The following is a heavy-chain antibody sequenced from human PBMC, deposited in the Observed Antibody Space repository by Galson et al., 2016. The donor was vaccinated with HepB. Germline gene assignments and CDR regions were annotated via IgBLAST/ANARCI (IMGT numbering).Heavy chain of an antibody. Sequence: SETLSLTCAVSGGSFSGYYWSWIRQPPGKGLEWMGYIYSTGTTYYNPSLKSRVTISVDTSKNQVSLKLTSVTAADTAVYYCARGGNCGGDCYSFDHWGQGDLVAVSS. CDR3: ARGGNCGGDCYSFDH. V-gene: IGHV4-34*01. J-gene: IGHJ4*02. CDR1: GGSFSGYY. D-gene: IGHD2-21*02. CDR2: IYSTGTT.